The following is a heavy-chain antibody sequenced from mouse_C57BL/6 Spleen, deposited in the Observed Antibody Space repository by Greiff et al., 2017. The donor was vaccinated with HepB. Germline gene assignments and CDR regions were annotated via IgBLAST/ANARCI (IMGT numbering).Heavy chain of an antibody. Sequence: EVQLQQSGPELVKPGASVKISCKASGYSFTDYNMNWVKQSNGKSLEWIGVINPNYGTTSYNQKYKGKARLTVDQSSSTAYMQRNSLTSEDSAVYYCARSYYGSSHCYFDVWGTGTTVTVSS. J-gene: IGHJ1*03. V-gene: IGHV1-39*01. CDR2: INPNYGTT. CDR1: GYSFTDYN. D-gene: IGHD1-1*01. CDR3: ARSYYGSSHCYFDV.